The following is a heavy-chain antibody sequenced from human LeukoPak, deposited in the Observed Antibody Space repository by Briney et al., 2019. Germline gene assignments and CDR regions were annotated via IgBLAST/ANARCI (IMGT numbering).Heavy chain of an antibody. CDR1: GSTLTELP. D-gene: IGHD2-21*02. V-gene: IGHV1-24*01. CDR3: ATAGATDDAFDI. Sequence: GASVKVSCKVSGSTLTELPIYWVRQAPGRGLEWVGGFDPEDGDTMYTETVQGRVTMTEDTSTETAYMELSSLRSEDTAVYYCATAGATDDAFDIWGQGTMVTVS. J-gene: IGHJ3*02. CDR2: FDPEDGDT.